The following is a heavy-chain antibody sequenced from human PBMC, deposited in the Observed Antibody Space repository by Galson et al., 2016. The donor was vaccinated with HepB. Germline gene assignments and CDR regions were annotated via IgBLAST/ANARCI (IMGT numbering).Heavy chain of an antibody. CDR3: VRAGVSAAGSADY. D-gene: IGHD6-13*01. V-gene: IGHV4-38-2*02. CDR2: IFHRGST. J-gene: IGHJ4*02. Sequence: SETLSLTCSVSGYPISSDYYWGWIRQPPGKGLDWIGGIFHRGSTYYSPSVTSRVTMSADTSRNQFSLRLTSVTAADTAGYYCVRAGVSAAGSADYWGQGTLVTVSS. CDR1: GYPISSDYY.